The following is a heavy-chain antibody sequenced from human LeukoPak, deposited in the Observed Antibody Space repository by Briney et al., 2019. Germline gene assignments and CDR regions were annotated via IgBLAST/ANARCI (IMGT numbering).Heavy chain of an antibody. V-gene: IGHV4-39*07. J-gene: IGHJ6*03. CDR1: GGSISRSNYY. CDR2: IYYSGST. Sequence: SETLSLTCTVSGGSISRSNYYWGWIRQPPGKGLKWIGGIYYSGSTYYNPSLKSRVTISVDMPNNQFSLKMSSVTAADTAVYYCARTGDGYNYYNYYYMDVWGKGTTVTVTS. D-gene: IGHD5-24*01. CDR3: ARTGDGYNYYNYYYMDV.